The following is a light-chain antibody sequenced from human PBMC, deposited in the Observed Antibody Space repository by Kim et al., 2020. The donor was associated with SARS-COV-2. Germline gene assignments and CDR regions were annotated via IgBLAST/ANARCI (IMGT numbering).Light chain of an antibody. CDR1: KLGDKY. CDR2: RDN. V-gene: IGLV3-1*01. J-gene: IGLJ1*01. Sequence: SYELTQPHSVSVYPGQTASITCSGDKLGDKYASWYQQKPGQSPVVVIFRDNRRPSGIPERFSGSNSGNTATLTISGTQAMDEADYYCQAWDSSIYVFGTGTKVTVL. CDR3: QAWDSSIYV.